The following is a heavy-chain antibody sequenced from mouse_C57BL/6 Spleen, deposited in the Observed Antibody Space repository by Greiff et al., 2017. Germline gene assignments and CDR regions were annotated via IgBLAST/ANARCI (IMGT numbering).Heavy chain of an antibody. V-gene: IGHV5-2*03. Sequence: EVKLVESGGGLVQPGESLKLSCESNEYEFPSHDMSWVRKTPEKRLELVAAINSDGGSTYYPATMERRFIISRDNTKKTLYLQMSSLRSEDTALYYCARIPYYYGSSYWYFDVWGTGTTVTVSS. CDR1: EYEFPSHD. D-gene: IGHD1-1*01. J-gene: IGHJ1*03. CDR3: ARIPYYYGSSYWYFDV. CDR2: INSDGGST.